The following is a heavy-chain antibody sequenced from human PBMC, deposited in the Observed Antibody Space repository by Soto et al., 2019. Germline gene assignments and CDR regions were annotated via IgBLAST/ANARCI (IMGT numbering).Heavy chain of an antibody. CDR3: AKDLPDSGSYPPGYMDV. CDR1: GFTFSSYA. CDR2: ISGSGGST. Sequence: GGSLRLSCAASGFTFSSYAMSWVRQAPGKGLEWVSAISGSGGSTYYADSVKGRFTTSRDNSKNTLYLQMNSLRAEDTAVYYCAKDLPDSGSYPPGYMDVWGKGTTVTVSS. D-gene: IGHD3-10*01. V-gene: IGHV3-23*01. J-gene: IGHJ6*03.